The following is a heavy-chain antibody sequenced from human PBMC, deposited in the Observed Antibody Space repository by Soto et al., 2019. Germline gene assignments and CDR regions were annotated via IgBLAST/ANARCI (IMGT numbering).Heavy chain of an antibody. J-gene: IGHJ4*02. Sequence: QVQLVQSGAEVKRPGSSVKVSCKASGGTFSSYVFSWVRQAPGHGLEWMGGIIPRAGAPNYAQKFQGRVPIPADECTQTGDMELSGLSSEDAVVYYCARDGGNGEPEYWGQGTLVTVSS. V-gene: IGHV1-69*12. CDR3: ARDGGNGEPEY. D-gene: IGHD3-10*01. CDR1: GGTFSSYV. CDR2: IIPRAGAP.